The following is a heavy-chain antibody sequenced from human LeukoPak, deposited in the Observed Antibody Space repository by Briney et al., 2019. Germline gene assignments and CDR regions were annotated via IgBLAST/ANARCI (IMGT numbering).Heavy chain of an antibody. CDR3: GRVGGRSKAAKGDAFDI. V-gene: IGHV3-21*01. CDR2: ISSGSTYM. D-gene: IGHD6-6*01. CDR1: GFTFSSYS. Sequence: PGGSLRLSCAASGFTFSSYSMNWVRQAPGKGLEWVSSISSGSTYMYYADSVKGRFTISRDNAQNSMYLQMNSLRAEDTAVYYCGRVGGRSKAAKGDAFDIWSQGTMVVVSS. J-gene: IGHJ3*02.